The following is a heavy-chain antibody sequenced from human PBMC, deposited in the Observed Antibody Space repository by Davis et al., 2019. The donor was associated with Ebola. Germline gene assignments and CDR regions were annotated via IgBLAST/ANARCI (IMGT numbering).Heavy chain of an antibody. CDR3: ARDHVVAGVIFDF. D-gene: IGHD6-19*01. V-gene: IGHV3-30-3*01. CDR2: ISYDGSNK. J-gene: IGHJ4*02. CDR1: GFTFSSYA. Sequence: GESLKISCAASGFTFSSYAMHWVRQAPGKGLEWVAVISYDGSNKYYADSVKGRFTISRDNAKNTLYLQMNSLRAEDTAMYYCARDHVVAGVIFDFWGQGTLVTVSS.